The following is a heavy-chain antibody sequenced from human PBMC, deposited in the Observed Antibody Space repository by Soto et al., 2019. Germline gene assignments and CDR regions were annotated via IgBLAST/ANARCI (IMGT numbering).Heavy chain of an antibody. J-gene: IGHJ6*02. CDR1: GFTVSSNY. CDR2: IYSGGST. CDR3: ARAFVVAATYYYGMDV. V-gene: IGHV3-53*01. Sequence: EVQLVESGGGLIQPGGSLRLSCAASGFTVSSNYMSWVRQAPGKGLEWVSVIYSGGSTYYADSVKGRFTISRDNSKNTRYLQMNMLRAEDTAVYYCARAFVVAATYYYGMDVSGQGTTVTVSS. D-gene: IGHD2-15*01.